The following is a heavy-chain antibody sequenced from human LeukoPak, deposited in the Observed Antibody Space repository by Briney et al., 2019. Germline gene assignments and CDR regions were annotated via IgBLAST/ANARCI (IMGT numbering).Heavy chain of an antibody. CDR3: ARTSSIVGASYFDY. D-gene: IGHD1-26*01. CDR1: GGTFSSYA. V-gene: IGHV1-69*06. J-gene: IGHJ4*02. Sequence: SVKVSCKASGGTFSSYAISWVRQAPGQGLEWMGGIIPIFGTANYAQKFQGRVTTTADKSTSTAYMELSSLRSEDTAVYYCARTSSIVGASYFDYWGQGTLVTVSS. CDR2: IIPIFGTA.